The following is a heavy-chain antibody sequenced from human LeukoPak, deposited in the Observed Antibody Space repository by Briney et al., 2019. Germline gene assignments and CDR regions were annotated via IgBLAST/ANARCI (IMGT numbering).Heavy chain of an antibody. V-gene: IGHV3-30*02. CDR1: GFTFSSYG. D-gene: IGHD3-22*01. J-gene: IGHJ3*02. Sequence: GGSLRLSCAASGFTFSSYGMHWVRQAPGKGLEWVAFIRYDGSNKYYADSVKGRFTISRDNSKNTLYLQMNSLRAEDTAVYYCARDLDGSGYYYVYAFDIWGQGTMVTVSS. CDR3: ARDLDGSGYYYVYAFDI. CDR2: IRYDGSNK.